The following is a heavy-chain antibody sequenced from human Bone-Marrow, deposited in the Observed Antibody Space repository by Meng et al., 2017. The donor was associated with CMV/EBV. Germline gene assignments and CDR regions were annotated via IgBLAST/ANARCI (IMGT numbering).Heavy chain of an antibody. CDR3: ARHSSGWYEEDY. CDR1: GFTFSSYA. D-gene: IGHD6-19*01. V-gene: IGHV3-23*01. Sequence: GESLKISCAASGFTFSSYAMSWVRQAPGKGLEWVSAISGSGGSTYYADSVKGRFTISRDNAKNSLYLQMNSLRAEDTAVYYCARHSSGWYEEDYWGQGTLVTVSS. CDR2: ISGSGGST. J-gene: IGHJ4*02.